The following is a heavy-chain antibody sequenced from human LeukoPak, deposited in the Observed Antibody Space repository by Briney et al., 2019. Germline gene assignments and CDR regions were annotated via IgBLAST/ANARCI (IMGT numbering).Heavy chain of an antibody. CDR1: GFTFRNYL. CDR3: ARGYSRAAFDI. J-gene: IGHJ3*02. D-gene: IGHD2-15*01. CDR2: ISSTGGTI. Sequence: PGGSLRLSCAASGFTFRNYLMNWVRQAPGKGLEWVSFISSTGGTIYYADAVKGRFTVSRDNAKNSLLLQMNSLRAEDTALYYCARGYSRAAFDIWGQGTMVTVSS. V-gene: IGHV3-48*01.